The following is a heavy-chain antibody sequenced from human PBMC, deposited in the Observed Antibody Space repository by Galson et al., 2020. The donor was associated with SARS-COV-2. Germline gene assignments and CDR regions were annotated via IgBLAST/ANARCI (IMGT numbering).Heavy chain of an antibody. CDR1: GFTFSNYG. Sequence: GGSLRLSCAASGFTFSNYGMHWVHQAPGKGLEWVAVISYAGINKYYADSVRGRFTISRDNSENTLYLQMNSLRAEDTAVYYCAKEIEQWLVRPGAFDIWGQGTMVTVSS. J-gene: IGHJ3*02. CDR3: AKEIEQWLVRPGAFDI. D-gene: IGHD6-19*01. V-gene: IGHV3-30*18. CDR2: ISYAGINK.